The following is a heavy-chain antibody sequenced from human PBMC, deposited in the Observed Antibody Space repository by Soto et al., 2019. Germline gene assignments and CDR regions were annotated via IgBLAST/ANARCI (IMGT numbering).Heavy chain of an antibody. CDR2: IYYSGST. Sequence: SETLSLTCTVSGGSISSYYWSWIRQPPGKGLEWIGYIYYSGSTNYNPSLKSRVTISVDTSKNQFSLKLSSVTAADTAVYYCARGLGYCSGGSCYLFDYWGQGTLVTVSS. J-gene: IGHJ4*02. V-gene: IGHV4-59*01. CDR3: ARGLGYCSGGSCYLFDY. D-gene: IGHD2-15*01. CDR1: GGSISSYY.